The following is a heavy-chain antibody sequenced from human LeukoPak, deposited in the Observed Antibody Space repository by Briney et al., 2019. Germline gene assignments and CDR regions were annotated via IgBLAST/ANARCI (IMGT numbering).Heavy chain of an antibody. V-gene: IGHV1-2*02. Sequence: ASVKVSCKASGYTFTGYYMHWVRQAPGQGLEWMGWINPNSGGTNYAQKLQGRVTMTTDTSTSTAYMELRSLRSDDTAVYYCARALVVHTWYFQHWGQGTLVTVSS. J-gene: IGHJ1*01. CDR3: ARALVVHTWYFQH. CDR2: INPNSGGT. CDR1: GYTFTGYY. D-gene: IGHD3-22*01.